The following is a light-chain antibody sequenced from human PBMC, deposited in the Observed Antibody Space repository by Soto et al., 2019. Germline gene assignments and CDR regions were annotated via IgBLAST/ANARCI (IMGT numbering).Light chain of an antibody. Sequence: DLVMTQTPLSLSVTPGQPASISCTSSRSLQHTNGRTYLYWYLQKPGQSPHLLIHEVSNRFSGVXDXXSGSGSGTDFTLKISRVEAEDVGIYYCMQSIQLPRTFGPGTKVDIK. CDR2: EVS. CDR1: RSLQHTNGRTY. J-gene: IGKJ3*01. CDR3: MQSIQLPRT. V-gene: IGKV2D-29*02.